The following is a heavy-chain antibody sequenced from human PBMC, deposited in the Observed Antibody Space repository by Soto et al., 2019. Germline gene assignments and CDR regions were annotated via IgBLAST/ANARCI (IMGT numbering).Heavy chain of an antibody. CDR3: AIGNYYGSGSYDQPDY. CDR1: GGSISSGGYY. Sequence: SETLSLTCTVSGGSISSGGYYWSWIRQHPGKGLEWIGYIYYSGSTYYNQSLKIRVTISVDTSKNQFSLKLSSVTAADTAVYYCAIGNYYGSGSYDQPDYWGQGTLDTVSS. V-gene: IGHV4-31*03. CDR2: IYYSGST. D-gene: IGHD3-10*01. J-gene: IGHJ4*02.